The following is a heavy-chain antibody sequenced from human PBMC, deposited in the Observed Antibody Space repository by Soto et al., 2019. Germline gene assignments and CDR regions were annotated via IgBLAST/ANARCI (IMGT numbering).Heavy chain of an antibody. D-gene: IGHD6-13*01. CDR3: ARHRGSDIAAGEC. V-gene: IGHV4-39*01. CDR1: GGSIGSSSYY. CDR2: IYSSGST. J-gene: IGHJ4*02. Sequence: LETLPISCTVSGGSIGSSSYYWGWMRKTPWKGLEWIGSIYSSGSTYYNPSLKSRVTISVDTSKNQFPLKLISVTAADTAVYYCARHRGSDIAAGECCGQGTLVTVSS.